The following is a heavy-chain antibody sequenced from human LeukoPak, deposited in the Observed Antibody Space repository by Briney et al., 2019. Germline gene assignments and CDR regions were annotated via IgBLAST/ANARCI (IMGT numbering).Heavy chain of an antibody. Sequence: PGRSLGLSCAASGFTFSSYGMHWVRQAPGKGLEWVAVISYDGSNKYYADSVKGRFTISRDNSKNTLYLQMNSLRAEDTAVYYCAKDTLRNRLKPALDYWGQGTLVTVSS. CDR3: AKDTLRNRLKPALDY. J-gene: IGHJ4*02. CDR1: GFTFSSYG. V-gene: IGHV3-30*18. D-gene: IGHD3-16*02. CDR2: ISYDGSNK.